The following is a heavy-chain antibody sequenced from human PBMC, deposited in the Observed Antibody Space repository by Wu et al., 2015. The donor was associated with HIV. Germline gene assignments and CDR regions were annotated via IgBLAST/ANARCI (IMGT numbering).Heavy chain of an antibody. CDR3: ARSLAIIIIPTATSFDL. D-gene: IGHD2-2*03. CDR1: GYTFTSYY. V-gene: IGHV1-46*03. J-gene: IGHJ3*01. Sequence: QVHLVQSGAEVRKPGASVKVSCKASGYTFTSYYMQWVRQAPGQGLEWMGIINPSGGSTTYTRKFQGRVTMTRDTSTSTVYMELSSLTSEDTAIYYCARSLAIIIIPTATSFDLWGQGTMVTVSS. CDR2: INPSGGST.